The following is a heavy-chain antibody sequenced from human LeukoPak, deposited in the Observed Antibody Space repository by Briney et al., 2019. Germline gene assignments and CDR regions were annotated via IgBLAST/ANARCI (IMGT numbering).Heavy chain of an antibody. V-gene: IGHV4-39*01. CDR3: ARTLGYRKNWFDP. CDR1: GGSISSSSYY. J-gene: IGHJ5*02. Sequence: SETLSLTCTVSGGSISSSSYYWGWIRQPPGKGLEWIGSIYYGGSTYYNPSLKSRVTISVDTSKNQFSLKLSSVTAADTAVYYCARTLGYRKNWFDPWGQGTLVTVSS. D-gene: IGHD1-14*01. CDR2: IYYGGST.